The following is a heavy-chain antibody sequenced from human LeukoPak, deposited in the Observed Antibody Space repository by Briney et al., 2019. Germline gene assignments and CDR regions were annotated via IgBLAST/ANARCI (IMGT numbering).Heavy chain of an antibody. CDR3: ATLDYYGSSGYGDIFDY. D-gene: IGHD3-22*01. CDR2: FDPEDGET. Sequence: ASVKVSCKVSGYTLTELSMHWVRQAPGKGLEWTGGFDPEDGETIYAQKFQGRVTMTEDTSTDSAYMELSSLRSEDTAVYYCATLDYYGSSGYGDIFDYWGQGTLVTVSS. CDR1: GYTLTELS. V-gene: IGHV1-24*01. J-gene: IGHJ4*02.